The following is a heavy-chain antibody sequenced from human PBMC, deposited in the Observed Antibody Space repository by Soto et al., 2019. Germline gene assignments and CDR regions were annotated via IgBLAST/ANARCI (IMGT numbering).Heavy chain of an antibody. D-gene: IGHD3-10*01. J-gene: IGHJ4*02. Sequence: EVQLLESGGGLVQPGGSLRLSCAASGFTFRSYAMSWVRQAPGKGLEWVSALSGSGVNTYYADFVKGRFTISRDNSKNTLFIQMNSLRAGGRAVDYCGKEGRAGGGGYFDYWGQGTLVTVSS. CDR2: LSGSGVNT. V-gene: IGHV3-23*01. CDR1: GFTFRSYA. CDR3: GKEGRAGGGGYFDY.